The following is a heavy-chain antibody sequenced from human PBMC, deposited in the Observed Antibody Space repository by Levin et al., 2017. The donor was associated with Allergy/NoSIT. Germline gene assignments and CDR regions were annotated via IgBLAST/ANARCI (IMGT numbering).Heavy chain of an antibody. CDR2: ISGSGGST. V-gene: IGHV3-23*01. J-gene: IGHJ4*02. CDR3: AKGHIAARPSSPLEY. Sequence: GESLKISCAASGFTFSSYAMSWVRQAPGKGLEWVSAISGSGGSTYYADSVKGRFTISRDSSKNTLYLQMNSLRAEDTALYYCAKGHIAARPSSPLEYWGQGTLVTVSS. D-gene: IGHD6-6*01. CDR1: GFTFSSYA.